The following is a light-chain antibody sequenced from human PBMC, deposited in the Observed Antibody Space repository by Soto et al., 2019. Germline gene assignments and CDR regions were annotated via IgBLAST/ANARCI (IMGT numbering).Light chain of an antibody. Sequence: YELTQPPSVSVSPGQTASITCSGDKLGDKYAFWYQQKPGQSPVLVIYQDSKRPSGIPERFSGSNQGNTATLTISGTQAMDEADYYCQAWDSSTGVFGGGTKLTVL. J-gene: IGLJ2*01. CDR1: KLGDKY. V-gene: IGLV3-1*01. CDR2: QDS. CDR3: QAWDSSTGV.